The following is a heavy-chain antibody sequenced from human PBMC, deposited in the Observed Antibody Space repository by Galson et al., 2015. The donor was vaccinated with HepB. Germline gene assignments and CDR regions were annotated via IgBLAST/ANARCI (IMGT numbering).Heavy chain of an antibody. CDR1: GFNFGGSA. D-gene: IGHD5-12*01. V-gene: IGHV3-73*01. J-gene: IGHJ4*02. Sequence: SLRLSCAASGFNFGGSAIHWVRQASGKGPEWVGRIRTKANNYATSYVPSLEGRFTISRDDSKNMVYLHMKSLKADDTAVYYCTRLGDFSGYSSRWGQGTQVTVSS. CDR3: TRLGDFSGYSSR. CDR2: IRTKANNYAT.